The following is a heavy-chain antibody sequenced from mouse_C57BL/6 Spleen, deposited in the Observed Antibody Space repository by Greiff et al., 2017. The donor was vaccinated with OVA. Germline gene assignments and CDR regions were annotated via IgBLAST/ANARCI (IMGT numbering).Heavy chain of an antibody. V-gene: IGHV14-4*01. CDR2: IDPENGDT. CDR1: GFNIKDDY. CDR3: TVNWDGNFDY. Sequence: VQLKESGAELVRPGASVKLSCTASGFNIKDDYMHWVKQRPEQGLEWIGWIDPENGDTEYASKFQGKATITADTSSNTAYLQPSSLTSEDTAVYYCTVNWDGNFDYWGQGTTLTVSS. J-gene: IGHJ2*01. D-gene: IGHD4-1*01.